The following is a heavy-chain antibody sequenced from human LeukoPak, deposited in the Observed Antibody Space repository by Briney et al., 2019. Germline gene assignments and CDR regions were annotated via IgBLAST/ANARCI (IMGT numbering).Heavy chain of an antibody. V-gene: IGHV4-30-4*01. CDR3: ARVGDGDYVEY. CDR1: GGSISSGDYY. Sequence: SQTLFLACTVSGGSISSGDYYWSWIRQPPGKGLEWIGYIYYSGSTYYNPSLKSRVTISVDTSKNQFSLNLTSVTAADTAVYYCARVGDGDYVEYWGQGTLVTVSS. CDR2: IYYSGST. D-gene: IGHD4-17*01. J-gene: IGHJ4*02.